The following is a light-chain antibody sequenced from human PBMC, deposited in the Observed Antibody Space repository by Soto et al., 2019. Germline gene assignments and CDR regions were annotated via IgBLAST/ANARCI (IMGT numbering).Light chain of an antibody. Sequence: DIQMTQSPSTLSPSVGDRVTITCRASQGIDSSFAWYQEKPGKAPKLLIYAASSLQSGVPSRFSGSGSGTEFTLTISGLQPDDFAIYYCQQYNTYSRRTFGQGTKVDIK. CDR1: QGIDSS. V-gene: IGKV1-5*01. CDR2: AAS. J-gene: IGKJ1*01. CDR3: QQYNTYSRRT.